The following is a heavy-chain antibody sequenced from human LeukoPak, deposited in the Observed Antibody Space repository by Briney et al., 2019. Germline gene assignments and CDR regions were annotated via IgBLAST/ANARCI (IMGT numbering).Heavy chain of an antibody. D-gene: IGHD5-12*01. CDR1: GYTFTSYG. CDR3: ATVSFIAGVATITYNNWFDP. CDR2: ISAYRGDT. V-gene: IGHV1-18*01. J-gene: IGHJ5*02. Sequence: GASVKVSCKASGYTFTSYGISWVREAPGQGLEWMGWISAYRGDTNYAQKLQGRVTMTEDTSTDTAYMELSSLRSEDTAVYYCATVSFIAGVATITYNNWFDPWGQGTLVTVSS.